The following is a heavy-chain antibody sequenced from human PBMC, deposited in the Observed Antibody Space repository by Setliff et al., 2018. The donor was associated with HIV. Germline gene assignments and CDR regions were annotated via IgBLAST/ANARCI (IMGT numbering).Heavy chain of an antibody. CDR1: NDSINYQY. J-gene: IGHJ4*02. CDR2: IYYSGNT. Sequence: SETLSLTCAVSNDSINYQYWAWIRQPPGKGLEWIGSIYYSGNTNYNPSLKSRVTISIDTSKSQFSLKLTSVSAADTAMYYCARGRRRSSTPYYFDYWGQGTLVTVSS. V-gene: IGHV4-59*11. CDR3: ARGRRRSSTPYYFDY.